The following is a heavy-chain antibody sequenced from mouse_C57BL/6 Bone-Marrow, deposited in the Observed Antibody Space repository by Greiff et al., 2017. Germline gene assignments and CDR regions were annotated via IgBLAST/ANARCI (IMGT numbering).Heavy chain of an antibody. CDR3: ARETYYSNSWFAY. CDR1: GYTFTSYW. J-gene: IGHJ3*01. CDR2: IHPNSGST. Sequence: QVQLQQPGAELVKPGASVKLSCKASGYTFTSYWMHWVKQRPGQGLEWIGMIHPNSGSTNYNEKFKSKATLTVDKSSSTAYMQLSSLTSEDSAVYYCARETYYSNSWFAYWGQGTLVTVSA. V-gene: IGHV1-64*01. D-gene: IGHD2-5*01.